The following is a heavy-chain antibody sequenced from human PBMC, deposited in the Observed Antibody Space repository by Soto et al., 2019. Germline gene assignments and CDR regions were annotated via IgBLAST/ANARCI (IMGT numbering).Heavy chain of an antibody. CDR1: GYTFTSYA. V-gene: IGHV1-3*01. D-gene: IGHD6-19*01. CDR3: ARDYSSGWYVGDAFDI. J-gene: IGHJ3*02. CDR2: INAGNGNT. Sequence: GASVKVSCKASGYTFTSYAMHWVRQAPGQRLEWMGWINAGNGNTKYSQKFQGRVTITRDTSASTAYMELSSLRSEDTAVYYCARDYSSGWYVGDAFDIWGQGTMVTVSS.